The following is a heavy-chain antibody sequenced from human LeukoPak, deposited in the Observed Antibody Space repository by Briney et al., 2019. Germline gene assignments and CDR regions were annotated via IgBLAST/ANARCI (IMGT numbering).Heavy chain of an antibody. J-gene: IGHJ6*02. V-gene: IGHV3-66*01. D-gene: IGHD3-3*01. CDR1: GFTVSSNY. Sequence: PGGSLRLSCAASGFTVSSNYMSWVRQAPGKGLEWVSVIYSGGGTYYADSVKGRFTISRDNSKNTLYLQMNSLRAEDTAVYYCARAPRITIFGVVTEYYYYYGMDVWGQGTTVTVSS. CDR3: ARAPRITIFGVVTEYYYYYGMDV. CDR2: IYSGGGT.